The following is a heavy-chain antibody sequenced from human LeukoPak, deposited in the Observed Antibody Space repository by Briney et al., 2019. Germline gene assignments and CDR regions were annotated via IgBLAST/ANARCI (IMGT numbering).Heavy chain of an antibody. Sequence: GGSLRLSCAASGFSVGSNYMTWVRQAPGKGLEWVSVIYSGDNSYYADSVKGRFTISRDTSKNTLYLQMNSLRAEDTAVYYCAGDTGSGYCSGGRCRAALDVWGQGTMVTVSS. D-gene: IGHD2-15*01. J-gene: IGHJ3*01. CDR3: AGDTGSGYCSGGRCRAALDV. CDR2: IYSGDNS. V-gene: IGHV3-53*01. CDR1: GFSVGSNY.